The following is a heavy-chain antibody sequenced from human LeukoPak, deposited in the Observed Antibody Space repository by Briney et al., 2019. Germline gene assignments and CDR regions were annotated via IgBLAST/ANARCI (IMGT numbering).Heavy chain of an antibody. D-gene: IGHD2-2*01. CDR1: GYTFTSYD. J-gene: IGHJ6*02. CDR2: MNPNSGNT. V-gene: IGHV1-8*01. CDR3: AREGVEEYCSSTSCYYYYYYGMDV. Sequence: ASVKVSCKASGYTFTSYDINWVRQATGQGLEWMGWMNPNSGNTGYAQKFQGRVTMTRNTSISTAYMELSSLRSEDTAVYYCAREGVEEYCSSTSCYYYYYYGMDVWGQGTTVTVSS.